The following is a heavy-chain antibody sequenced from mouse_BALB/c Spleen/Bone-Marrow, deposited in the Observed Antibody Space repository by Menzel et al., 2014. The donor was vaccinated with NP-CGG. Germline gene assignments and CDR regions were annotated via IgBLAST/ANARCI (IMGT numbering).Heavy chain of an antibody. V-gene: IGHV1-15*01. CDR3: TIVAY. CDR1: GYTFTDYK. Sequence: QVQLQQSGAELVRPGTSVTLSCKASGYTFTDYKMHWVKQTPMHGLEWIGLIDPETGGTAYNQRFKGKAIMTADKSSSTAYMDLRSLTSEDSAVYYCTIVAYWGQGTLVTVSA. CDR2: IDPETGGT. J-gene: IGHJ3*01.